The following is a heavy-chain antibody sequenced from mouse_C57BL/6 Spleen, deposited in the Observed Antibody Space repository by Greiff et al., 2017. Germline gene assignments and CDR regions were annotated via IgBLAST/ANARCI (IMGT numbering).Heavy chain of an antibody. D-gene: IGHD1-1*01. V-gene: IGHV3-8*01. CDR3: ARANYYGSSYPFDY. J-gene: IGHJ2*01. CDR2: ISYSGST. Sequence: VQLKESGPGLAKPSQTLSLTCSVTGYSITSDYWNWIRKFPGNKLEYMGYISYSGSTYYKPSLKIRISITRDTSKNQYYLHLNSVTTEDTATYYCARANYYGSSYPFDYWGQGTTLTVSS. CDR1: GYSITSDY.